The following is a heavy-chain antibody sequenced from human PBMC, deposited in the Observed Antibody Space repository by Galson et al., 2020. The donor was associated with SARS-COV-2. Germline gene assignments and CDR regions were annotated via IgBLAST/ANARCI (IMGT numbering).Heavy chain of an antibody. CDR1: GGSFSTPSYY. D-gene: IGHD6-19*01. J-gene: IGHJ4*02. V-gene: IGHV4-39*01. Sequence: SETLSLTCTVLGGSFSTPSYYWGWIRQPPGKGLEWIGNIYYTGSTYYNPSLKSRVTMTVDTSKKQFSLKLRSVTATDTAVYYCARQEYSNGWDEFDNWGQGTLVTVSS. CDR3: ARQEYSNGWDEFDN. CDR2: IYYTGST.